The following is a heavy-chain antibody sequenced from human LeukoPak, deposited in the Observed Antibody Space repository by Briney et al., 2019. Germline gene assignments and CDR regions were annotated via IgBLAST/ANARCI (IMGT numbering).Heavy chain of an antibody. V-gene: IGHV4-38-2*02. CDR1: GYSISSGYY. CDR3: ARDLYGDLDY. J-gene: IGHJ4*02. D-gene: IGHD4-17*01. Sequence: SETLSLTCTVSGYSISSGYYWGWIRQPPGKGLEWIGSIYHSGSTYYNPSLKGRVTISVDTSKNQLSLKLSSVTAADTAVYYCARDLYGDLDYWGQGTLVTVSS. CDR2: IYHSGST.